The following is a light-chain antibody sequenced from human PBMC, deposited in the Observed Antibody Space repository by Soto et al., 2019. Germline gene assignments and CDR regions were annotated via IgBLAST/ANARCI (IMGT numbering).Light chain of an antibody. V-gene: IGLV2-23*01. CDR1: SSDVGSYNL. Sequence: QSALTQPASVSGSPGQSITISCTGTSSDVGSYNLVSWCQQHPGKAPKVMIYEGSKRPSGVSNRFSGSKSGNTASRTISGLQAEDEADYYCCSYAGSSTLVFGGGTKVTVL. CDR3: CSYAGSSTLV. J-gene: IGLJ2*01. CDR2: EGS.